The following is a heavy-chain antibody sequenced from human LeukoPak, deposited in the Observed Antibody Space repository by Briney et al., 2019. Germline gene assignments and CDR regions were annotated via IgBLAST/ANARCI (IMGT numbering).Heavy chain of an antibody. J-gene: IGHJ4*02. CDR3: ARISYYYDSSGLLDY. CDR1: GYTFTSHG. Sequence: GASVKVSCKASGYTFTSHGISWVRQAPGQGLEWMGWISAYNGNTNYAQKLQGRVTMTTDTSTSTAYMELRSLRSDDTAVYYCARISYYYDSSGLLDYWGQGTLVTVSS. CDR2: ISAYNGNT. D-gene: IGHD3-22*01. V-gene: IGHV1-18*01.